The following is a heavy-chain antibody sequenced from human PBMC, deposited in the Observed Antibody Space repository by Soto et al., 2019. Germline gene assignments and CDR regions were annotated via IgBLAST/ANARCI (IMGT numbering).Heavy chain of an antibody. J-gene: IGHJ4*01. V-gene: IGHV4-31*03. CDR2: IYYNGNT. D-gene: IGHD3-3*01. CDR1: GGSINSVGHY. Sequence: SSETLSLTCTVSGGSINSVGHYWTWIRQRPGKGLEWMGYIYYNGNTYYNPSLRSRLSISLDTSQDQISLTLTSVTDADSALYYCAREVPIYGVLDLWGQGTLVTVSS. CDR3: AREVPIYGVLDL.